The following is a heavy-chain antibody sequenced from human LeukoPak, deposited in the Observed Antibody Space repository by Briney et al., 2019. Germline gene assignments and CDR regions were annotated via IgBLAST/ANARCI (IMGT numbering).Heavy chain of an antibody. CDR1: GNSLIYLS. J-gene: IGHJ6*03. Sequence: ASVKVSCKVSGNSLIYLSMHWVRQAPGKGLEWLGGLDPEGGGLIYAQNFQGRVIMTEDTSTDTAYMELSSLKSEDTGVYYCATVLQQRGYYYMDVWGKGTTVTVSS. D-gene: IGHD6-13*01. CDR3: ATVLQQRGYYYMDV. V-gene: IGHV1-24*01. CDR2: LDPEGGGL.